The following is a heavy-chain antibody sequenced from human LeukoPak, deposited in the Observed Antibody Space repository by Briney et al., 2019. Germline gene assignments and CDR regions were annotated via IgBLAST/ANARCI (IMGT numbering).Heavy chain of an antibody. D-gene: IGHD3-10*01. CDR1: GGSISNSSYY. J-gene: IGHJ4*02. V-gene: IGHV4-39*07. CDR3: ARVLTITFFDY. CDR2: IYYSGST. Sequence: NPSETLSLTCTVSGGSISNSSYYWGWIRQPPGKGLEWIGTIYYSGSTYYNPSLKSRVTISVDTSKNQFSLKLSSVTAADTAVYYCARVLTITFFDYWGQGTLVTVSS.